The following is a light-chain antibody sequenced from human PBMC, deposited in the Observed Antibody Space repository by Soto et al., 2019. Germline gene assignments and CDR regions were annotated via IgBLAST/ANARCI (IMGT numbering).Light chain of an antibody. CDR3: QQYDSSPIT. CDR2: GGS. J-gene: IGKJ3*01. V-gene: IGKV3-20*01. Sequence: EIVLTQSPGTLSLSPGERATLSCRASQSVSSSYLAWYQQKPGQAPRLLIYGGSSRATGIPDRFSGSGSGTDFTLTISRLEPEDFAVYYCQQYDSSPITFGPGTKVDIK. CDR1: QSVSSSY.